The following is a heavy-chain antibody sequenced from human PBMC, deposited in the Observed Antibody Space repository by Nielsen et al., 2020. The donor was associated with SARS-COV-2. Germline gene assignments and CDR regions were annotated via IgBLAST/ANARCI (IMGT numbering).Heavy chain of an antibody. CDR3: ARGGSGGSPAAFDI. J-gene: IGHJ3*02. Sequence: LRLSCTVSGGSISSGGYYWSWIRQHPGKGLEWIGYIYYSGSTYYNPSLKSRVTISVDTSKNQFSLKLSSVTAADTAAYYCARGGSGGSPAAFDIWGQGTMVTVSS. CDR1: GGSISSGGYY. V-gene: IGHV4-31*03. CDR2: IYYSGST. D-gene: IGHD2-15*01.